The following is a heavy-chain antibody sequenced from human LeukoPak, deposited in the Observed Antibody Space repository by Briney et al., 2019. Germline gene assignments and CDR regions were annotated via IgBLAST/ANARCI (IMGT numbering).Heavy chain of an antibody. V-gene: IGHV4-34*01. D-gene: IGHD3-10*01. CDR1: GGSFSGYY. CDR3: ARGRGYYYGSGRSTNWFDP. CDR2: INHSGST. Sequence: SETLSLTSAVYGGSFSGYYWSWIRQPPGKGLEWIGEINHSGSTNYNPSLKSRVTISVDTSKNQFSPKLSSVTAADTAVYYCARGRGYYYGSGRSTNWFDPWGQGTLVTVSS. J-gene: IGHJ5*02.